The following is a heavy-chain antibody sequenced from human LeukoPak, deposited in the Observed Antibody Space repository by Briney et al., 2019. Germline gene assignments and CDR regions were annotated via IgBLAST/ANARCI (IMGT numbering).Heavy chain of an antibody. D-gene: IGHD6-6*01. CDR1: GGSISSSSYY. CDR2: INHSGST. V-gene: IGHV4-39*07. CDR3: ARLIAARRKRLSWFDP. J-gene: IGHJ5*02. Sequence: SETLSLTCTVSGGSISSSSYYWSWIRQPPGKGLEWIGGINHSGSTNYNPSLKSRVTISVDTSKNQFSLKLSSVTAADTAVYYCARLIAARRKRLSWFDPWGQGTLVTVSS.